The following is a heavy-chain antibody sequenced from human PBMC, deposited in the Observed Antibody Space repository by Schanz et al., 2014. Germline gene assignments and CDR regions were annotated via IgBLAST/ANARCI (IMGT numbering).Heavy chain of an antibody. CDR3: ARIIDGDYLY. V-gene: IGHV1-69*09. CDR2: IIPPLRQT. CDR1: GRTFIVYHV. J-gene: IGHJ4*02. Sequence: QVQLVQSGAEVKKPGASVKVSCKASGRTFIVYHVLHWVRQAPGQGFEWVGSIIPPLRQTRYAQKFEERVIITADTSTTTVYMDLASLTSDDTAVYFCARIIDGDYLYWGQGTLVTVSS. D-gene: IGHD4-17*01.